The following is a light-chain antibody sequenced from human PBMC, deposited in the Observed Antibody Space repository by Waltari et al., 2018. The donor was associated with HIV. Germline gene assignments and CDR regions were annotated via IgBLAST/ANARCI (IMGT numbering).Light chain of an antibody. V-gene: IGKV1-5*03. CDR2: RAS. J-gene: IGKJ2*01. CDR1: QGVNSW. Sequence: DVKMTQSPSPLSASVGDRVPITCRASQGVNSWLAWFQQKPGKAPRLLILRASTLENGVPSRFSGSGSGREVTLTIRSLQPDDFATYYCQQYETYPYTFGQGTKVEI. CDR3: QQYETYPYT.